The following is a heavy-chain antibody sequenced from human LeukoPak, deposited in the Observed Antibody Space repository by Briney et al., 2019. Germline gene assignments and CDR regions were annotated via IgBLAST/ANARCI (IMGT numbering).Heavy chain of an antibody. V-gene: IGHV4-39*01. CDR2: LYYTGST. D-gene: IGHD6-13*01. CDR3: ASVYSLYDN. J-gene: IGHJ4*02. Sequence: SETLSLTCSVSGGSISSRYYWGWIRQSPGKGLEWIGGLYYTGSTYYNPSLKSRITISVDTSRNQFSLKLTSVTAADTAVYYCASVYSLYDNWGQGILVIVSS. CDR1: GGSISSRYY.